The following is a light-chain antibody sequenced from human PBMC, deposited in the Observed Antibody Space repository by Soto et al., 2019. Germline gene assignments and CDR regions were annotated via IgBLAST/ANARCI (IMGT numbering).Light chain of an antibody. CDR1: SSDVGGYNF. Sequence: QSVLTQPASVSGSPGQSITISCTGTSSDVGGYNFVSWYQQYPGKAPKVVIYDVSNRPSGVSNRFSGSKSGNTAFLTISGLKLEDGGDYHCASQTLSGTLRYVFGPGTKFTV. CDR2: DVS. CDR3: ASQTLSGTLRYV. V-gene: IGLV2-14*01. J-gene: IGLJ1*01.